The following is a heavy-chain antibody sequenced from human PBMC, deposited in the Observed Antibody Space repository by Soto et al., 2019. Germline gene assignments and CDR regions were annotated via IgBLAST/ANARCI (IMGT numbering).Heavy chain of an antibody. D-gene: IGHD1-26*01. Sequence: EVPLLVSGGGLVQPGGSLRLSCAASGFTFSSYAMRWVRQAPGKGLEWVSAISGSGDSTYYADSVKGRFTISRDNSKNTLYLQMNSRRAEDTAVYYCARRGSGSYYDYCGQGTRVTVSS. J-gene: IGHJ4*02. V-gene: IGHV3-23*01. CDR2: ISGSGDST. CDR3: ARRGSGSYYDY. CDR1: GFTFSSYA.